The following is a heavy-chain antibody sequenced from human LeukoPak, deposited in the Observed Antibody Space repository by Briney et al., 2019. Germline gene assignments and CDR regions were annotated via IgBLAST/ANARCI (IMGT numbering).Heavy chain of an antibody. D-gene: IGHD4-11*01. V-gene: IGHV3-48*01. CDR3: ARILPRQYRPPYYYYMDV. CDR2: ISSSSSTI. Sequence: GGSLRLSCAASGFTFSSYSVNWVRQAPGKGLEGVSYISSSSSTIYYADSVKGRFTISRDNAKNSLYLQMNSLRAEDTAVYYCARILPRQYRPPYYYYMDVWGKGTTVTVSS. CDR1: GFTFSSYS. J-gene: IGHJ6*03.